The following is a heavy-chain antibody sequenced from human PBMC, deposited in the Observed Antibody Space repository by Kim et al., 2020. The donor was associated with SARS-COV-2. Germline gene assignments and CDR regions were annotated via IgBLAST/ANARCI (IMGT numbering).Heavy chain of an antibody. Sequence: GGSLRLSCAASGFTFSSYAMSWVRQAPGKGLEWVSAISGSGGSTYYADSVKGRFTISRDNSKNTLYLQMNSLRAEDTAVYYCAKDWSDYVWGSWDAFDIWGQGTMVTVSS. CDR1: GFTFSSYA. CDR3: AKDWSDYVWGSWDAFDI. CDR2: ISGSGGST. D-gene: IGHD3-16*01. J-gene: IGHJ3*02. V-gene: IGHV3-23*01.